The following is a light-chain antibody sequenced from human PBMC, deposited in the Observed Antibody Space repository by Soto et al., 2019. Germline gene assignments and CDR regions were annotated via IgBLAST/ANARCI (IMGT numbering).Light chain of an antibody. Sequence: EIVMTQSPATLSVSPGERVTLSCRASESLSTYLAWYQQKPGQAPRLLIYGASTKAPGIPARFSGSGSATDFTLTISSLQSEDFEVYYCQSDTDWPFTFGQGTKLEI. CDR2: GAS. V-gene: IGKV3-15*01. J-gene: IGKJ2*01. CDR3: QSDTDWPFT. CDR1: ESLSTY.